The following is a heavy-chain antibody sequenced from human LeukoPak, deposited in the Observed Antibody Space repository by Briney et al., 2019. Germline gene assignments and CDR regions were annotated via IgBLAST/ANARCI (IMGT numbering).Heavy chain of an antibody. D-gene: IGHD3-10*01. Sequence: GGSLRLSCAASGFTFSDVYMSWIRQAPGKGLECVSYISSSGSSTKYADSVKGRFTISRDNAKNSLYLQMNSLRDEDTAVYYCVREDPSEYGSIDYWGQGTLVTVSS. J-gene: IGHJ4*02. CDR1: GFTFSDVY. CDR2: ISSSGSST. V-gene: IGHV3-11*06. CDR3: VREDPSEYGSIDY.